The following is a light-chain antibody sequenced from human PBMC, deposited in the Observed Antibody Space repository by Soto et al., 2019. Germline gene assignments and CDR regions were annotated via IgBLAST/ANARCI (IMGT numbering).Light chain of an antibody. V-gene: IGLV2-14*03. CDR2: EVI. Sequence: QSALTQPASVSGSPGQSIAISCTGTSSDVGAYDDVYWYQQHPDKAPKLMIYEVINRRSGVSDRFSGSKSVNTATLTISGLQAEDEADYYCAAYTTTSTRVFATGTKLTGL. J-gene: IGLJ1*01. CDR3: AAYTTTSTRV. CDR1: SSDVGAYDD.